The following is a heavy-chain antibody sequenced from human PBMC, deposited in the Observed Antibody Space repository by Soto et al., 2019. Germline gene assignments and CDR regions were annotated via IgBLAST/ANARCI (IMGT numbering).Heavy chain of an antibody. Sequence: ESGRGVVPPGRSLRLSCAASGFTFSSYGMHWVRQAPGKGLEWVAVISYDGSNKYYADSVKGRFTISRDNSKNTLYLQMNSLRAEDTAVYYCAKAAFSKHYYYYGMDVWGQGTTVTVSS. CDR3: AKAAFSKHYYYYGMDV. D-gene: IGHD3-3*02. V-gene: IGHV3-30*18. CDR2: ISYDGSNK. CDR1: GFTFSSYG. J-gene: IGHJ6*02.